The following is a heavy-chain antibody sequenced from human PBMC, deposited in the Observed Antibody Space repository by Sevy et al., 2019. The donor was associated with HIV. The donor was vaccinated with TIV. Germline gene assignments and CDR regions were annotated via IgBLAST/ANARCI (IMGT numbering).Heavy chain of an antibody. CDR2: IYYSGST. D-gene: IGHD3-10*01. CDR1: GGSISSYY. CDR3: AGGSHYYGSGVWGYDY. J-gene: IGHJ4*02. V-gene: IGHV4-59*01. Sequence: SETLSLTCTVSGGSISSYYWSWIRQPPGKGLEWIGYIYYSGSTNYNPSLKSRVTISVDTSKNQFSLKLSSVTAADTAVYYCAGGSHYYGSGVWGYDYWGQGTLVTVSS.